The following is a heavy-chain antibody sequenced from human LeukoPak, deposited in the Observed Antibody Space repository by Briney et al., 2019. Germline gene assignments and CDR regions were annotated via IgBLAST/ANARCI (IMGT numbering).Heavy chain of an antibody. V-gene: IGHV1-2*04. Sequence: ASVKVSCKASGYTFTGYYMHWVRQAPGQGLEWMGWINLNSGGTNYAQKFQGWVTMTRDTSISTAYMELSRLRSDDTAVYYCARDPGPPYSSSPHQNGMDVWGQGTTVTVSS. J-gene: IGHJ6*02. CDR1: GYTFTGYY. CDR2: INLNSGGT. CDR3: ARDPGPPYSSSPHQNGMDV. D-gene: IGHD6-6*01.